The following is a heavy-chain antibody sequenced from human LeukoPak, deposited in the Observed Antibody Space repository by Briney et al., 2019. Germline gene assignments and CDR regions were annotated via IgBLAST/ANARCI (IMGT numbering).Heavy chain of an antibody. CDR2: ISGSGGST. V-gene: IGHV3-23*01. CDR1: GFTFSSYA. D-gene: IGHD5-18*01. J-gene: IGHJ4*02. Sequence: PGGSLRLSCAASGFTFSSYAMSWVRQAPGKGLEWVSAISGSGGSTYYADSVKGRFTISRDNSKNTLYLQTNSLRAEDTAVYYCAEEAPTGYSYGGGFDYWGQGTLVTVSS. CDR3: AEEAPTGYSYGGGFDY.